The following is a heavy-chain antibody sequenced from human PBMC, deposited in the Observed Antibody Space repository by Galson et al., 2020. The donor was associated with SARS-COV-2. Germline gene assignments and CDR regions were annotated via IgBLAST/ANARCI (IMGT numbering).Heavy chain of an antibody. D-gene: IGHD6-13*01. Sequence: GGSLRLSCAASGFTFSDYYMSWIRQAPGKGLEWVSYISSSGSTIYYADSVKGRFTISRDNAKNSLYLQMNSLRAEDTAVYYCARETPSSWSYYYYYGMDVWGQGTTVTVSS. CDR1: GFTFSDYY. J-gene: IGHJ6*02. CDR3: ARETPSSWSYYYYYGMDV. V-gene: IGHV3-11*01. CDR2: ISSSGSTI.